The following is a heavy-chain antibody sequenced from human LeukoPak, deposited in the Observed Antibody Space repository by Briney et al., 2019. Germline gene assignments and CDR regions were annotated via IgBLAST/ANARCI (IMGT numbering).Heavy chain of an antibody. J-gene: IGHJ4*02. CDR1: GFSFSSYW. CDR3: ARAGQWPAPQQIDY. Sequence: GGSLRLSCVASGFSFSSYWMSWVRQAPGKGLEWVANIKQDGSEKYYVDSVKGRFTIYRDNAKNSVYLQMNSLRAEDTAVYYCARAGQWPAPQQIDYWGPGTLVTVSS. CDR2: IKQDGSEK. V-gene: IGHV3-7*01. D-gene: IGHD6-19*01.